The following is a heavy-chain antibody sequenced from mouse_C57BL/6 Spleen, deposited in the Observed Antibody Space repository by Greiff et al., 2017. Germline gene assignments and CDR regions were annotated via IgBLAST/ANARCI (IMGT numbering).Heavy chain of an antibody. J-gene: IGHJ3*01. Sequence: VKVVESGPGLVQPSQSLSITCTVSGFSLTSYGVHWVRQSPGKGLEWLGVIWSGGSTDYNAAFISRLSISKDNSKSQVFFKMNSLQADDTAIYYCARYYGSSYEAWFAYWGQGTLVTVSA. V-gene: IGHV2-2*01. D-gene: IGHD1-1*01. CDR3: ARYYGSSYEAWFAY. CDR2: IWSGGST. CDR1: GFSLTSYG.